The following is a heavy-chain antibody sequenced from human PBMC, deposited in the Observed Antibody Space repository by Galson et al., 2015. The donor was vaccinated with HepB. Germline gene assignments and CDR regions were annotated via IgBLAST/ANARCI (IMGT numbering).Heavy chain of an antibody. Sequence: QSGAEVKKPGESLKISCKGSGYSFTSYWIDWVRQMPGKGLEWMGVIYPGDSETRYSPSFQGQVTISADKSISTAYLQWSSLKASDTAMYYCARRFDDFTSHFDYWGQGTLVTVSS. CDR3: ARRFDDFTSHFDY. D-gene: IGHD3-10*01. J-gene: IGHJ4*02. CDR1: GYSFTSYW. V-gene: IGHV5-51*01. CDR2: IYPGDSET.